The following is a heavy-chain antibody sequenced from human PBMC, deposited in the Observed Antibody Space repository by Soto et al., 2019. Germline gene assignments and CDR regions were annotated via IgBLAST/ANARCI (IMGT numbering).Heavy chain of an antibody. CDR3: ERGWYSSRRHETRNYNWFDP. CDR2: INHSGST. Sequence: SEPLSLTCAVYGGYFSGYYWSWISQTPGKGLEWIGEINHSGSTNYNPSLKSRVTISVDTSKNQFSLKLSSVTAADTAVYYCERGWYSSRRHETRNYNWFDPWGQGTLVTVSS. CDR1: GGYFSGYY. J-gene: IGHJ5*02. D-gene: IGHD6-13*01. V-gene: IGHV4-34*01.